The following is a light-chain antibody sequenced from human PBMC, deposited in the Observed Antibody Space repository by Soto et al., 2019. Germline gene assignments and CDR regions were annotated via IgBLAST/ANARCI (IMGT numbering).Light chain of an antibody. Sequence: QSVLTQPPSASATPGQTVTISCSGRYSNIGSNFVSWYQRLPGTAPKLLIYSINQRPSGVPDRFSGSKSDTSASLTISGLQSEDEADYFCSSWDDSLDGPVFGGGTQLTVL. V-gene: IGLV1-44*01. J-gene: IGLJ3*02. CDR2: SIN. CDR3: SSWDDSLDGPV. CDR1: YSNIGSNF.